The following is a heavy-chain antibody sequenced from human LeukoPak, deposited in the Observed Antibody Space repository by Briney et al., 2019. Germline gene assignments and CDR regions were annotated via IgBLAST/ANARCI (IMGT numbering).Heavy chain of an antibody. CDR2: IYPGDSDT. CDR3: ARHGMGGYEYFDY. Sequence: GESLKISCKGSGYSFTSYWIGWVRQMPGKGLEWMGIIYPGDSDTRYSPSFQGQVTISVDRSITTAYLQWSSLKASDTAIYYCARHGMGGYEYFDYWGQGTLVTVSS. V-gene: IGHV5-51*01. D-gene: IGHD5-12*01. J-gene: IGHJ4*02. CDR1: GYSFTSYW.